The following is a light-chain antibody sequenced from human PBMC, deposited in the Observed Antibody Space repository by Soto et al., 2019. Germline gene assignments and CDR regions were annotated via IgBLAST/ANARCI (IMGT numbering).Light chain of an antibody. Sequence: QSVLTQPASVSGSPGQSITISCTGTSSDVGGYNYVTWYQQHPGKAPKLIIYEVRNRPSGISDRFSGSKSGNTASLTISGLQAEDEADYYCSSYTGSSTYVFGTGTK. CDR2: EVR. CDR1: SSDVGGYNY. V-gene: IGLV2-14*01. J-gene: IGLJ1*01. CDR3: SSYTGSSTYV.